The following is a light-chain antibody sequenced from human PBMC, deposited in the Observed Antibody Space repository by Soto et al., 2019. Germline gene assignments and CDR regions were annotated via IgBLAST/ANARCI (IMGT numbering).Light chain of an antibody. V-gene: IGLV1-44*01. CDR1: SSNLGSNT. CDR3: AAWDDSLNGPV. J-gene: IGLJ2*01. Sequence: QAVVAQPPSASGTPGQRVTISCSGSSSNLGSNTVNWYQQLPGTAPKLLIHTNNQRPSGVPDRISGSKSGTSASLAISGLQSEDEADYYCAAWDDSLNGPVFGGGTKLTVL. CDR2: TNN.